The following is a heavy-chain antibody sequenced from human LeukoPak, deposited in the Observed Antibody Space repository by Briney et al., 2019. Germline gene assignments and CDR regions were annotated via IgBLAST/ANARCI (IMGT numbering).Heavy chain of an antibody. CDR2: IFYSGST. J-gene: IGHJ6*03. D-gene: IGHD5-18*01. V-gene: IGHV4-39*07. Sequence: SETLSLTCTVSGGSISTSNYYWGWIRQPPGKGLEWIGNIFYSGSTYYSPSLKSRVTISLDTSRNQFSLKLNSVTAADTAVYYCARTTEGGYTYGYFYYYYMDVWGKGTTVTISS. CDR1: GGSISTSNYY. CDR3: ARTTEGGYTYGYFYYYYMDV.